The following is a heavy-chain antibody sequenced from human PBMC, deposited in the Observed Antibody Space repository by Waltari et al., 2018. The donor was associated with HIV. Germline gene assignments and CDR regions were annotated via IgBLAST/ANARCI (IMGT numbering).Heavy chain of an antibody. J-gene: IGHJ6*02. V-gene: IGHV1-2*02. CDR2: INPKSDGT. D-gene: IGHD6-19*01. Sequence: QVQLVQSGAEVKKPGASVKVSCKASGYTFTGYYLPRGRQAPGQGLEWMGWINPKSDGTNYAQKFQGRVTMTRDTSTSTAYMELSRLRSDDTALYYCARDRIAVTGSYYYGMDVWGQGTTVTVSS. CDR1: GYTFTGYY. CDR3: ARDRIAVTGSYYYGMDV.